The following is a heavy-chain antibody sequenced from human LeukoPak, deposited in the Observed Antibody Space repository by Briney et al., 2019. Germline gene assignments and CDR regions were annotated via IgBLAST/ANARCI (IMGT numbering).Heavy chain of an antibody. CDR3: AREYARSYDSSGYYGY. CDR2: ISSSSSTI. CDR1: GFTFSSYS. Sequence: PGGSLRLSCAASGFTFSSYSMNWVRQAPGKGLEWVSYISSSSSTIYYADSVKGRFTIFRDNAKNSLYLQMNSLRAEDTAVYYCAREYARSYDSSGYYGYWGQGTLVTVSS. J-gene: IGHJ4*02. D-gene: IGHD3-22*01. V-gene: IGHV3-48*04.